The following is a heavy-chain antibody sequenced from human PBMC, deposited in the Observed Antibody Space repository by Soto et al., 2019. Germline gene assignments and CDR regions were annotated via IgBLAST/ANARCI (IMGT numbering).Heavy chain of an antibody. Sequence: QVQLQESGPGLVKPSETLSLTCTVSGGSISSYYWSWIRQPPGKGLEWIGYISYSGSTNYNPSLKSRVTISVDTSKNQFSLKLSSVTAADTAVYYCASLRAAAAPFHYWGQGTLVTVSS. CDR3: ASLRAAAAPFHY. J-gene: IGHJ4*02. CDR1: GGSISSYY. D-gene: IGHD6-13*01. CDR2: ISYSGST. V-gene: IGHV4-59*01.